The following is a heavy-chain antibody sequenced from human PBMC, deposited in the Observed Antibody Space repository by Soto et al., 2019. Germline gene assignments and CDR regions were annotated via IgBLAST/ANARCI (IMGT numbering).Heavy chain of an antibody. D-gene: IGHD6-13*01. J-gene: IGHJ5*02. CDR3: ARDNGIAGSFDP. CDR2: ISISSRTI. V-gene: IGHV3-48*02. CDR1: GFTFISYS. Sequence: GGSLRLSCGASGFTFISYSMNWVRQAPGKGLEWVSYISISSRTIYYADSVKGRFTISRDDAKNSLYLQMNSLRDEDTSVYYCARDNGIAGSFDPWGQGTLVTVSS.